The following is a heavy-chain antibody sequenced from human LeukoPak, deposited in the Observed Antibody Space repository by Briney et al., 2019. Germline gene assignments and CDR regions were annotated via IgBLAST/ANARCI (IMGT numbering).Heavy chain of an antibody. J-gene: IGHJ4*02. D-gene: IGHD5-24*01. Sequence: GGSLRLSCAASGFTFDDYGMSWVRHAPGKGLEWVSGINWNGGSTGYADSVKGRFTISRDNAKNSLYLQMNSLRAEDTAVYYCAKYEMATIHYFDYWGQGTLVTVSS. CDR2: INWNGGST. CDR3: AKYEMATIHYFDY. V-gene: IGHV3-20*04. CDR1: GFTFDDYG.